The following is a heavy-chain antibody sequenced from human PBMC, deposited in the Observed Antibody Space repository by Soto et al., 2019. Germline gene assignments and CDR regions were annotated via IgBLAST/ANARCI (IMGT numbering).Heavy chain of an antibody. V-gene: IGHV1-69*02. CDR3: AARIYDILTGYMDV. J-gene: IGHJ6*03. Sequence: QVQLVQSGAEVKKPGSSVKVSCKASGGTFSSYTISWVRQAPGQGLEWMGRIIPILSIANYAQKFQGRVTITADKSTSTAYMELSSLRSEDTAVYYCAARIYDILTGYMDVWGKGTTVTVSS. CDR2: IIPILSIA. CDR1: GGTFSSYT. D-gene: IGHD3-9*01.